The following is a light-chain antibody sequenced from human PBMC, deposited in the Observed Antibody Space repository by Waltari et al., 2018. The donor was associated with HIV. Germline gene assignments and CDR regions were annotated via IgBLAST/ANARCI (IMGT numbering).Light chain of an antibody. J-gene: IGKJ4*01. CDR3: QQYNKWPCS. Sequence: EIVMTQSPVTLSVSPGARATLACRSSQSVSSDLAWFQQKPGQAPTLLIYGATNRATGIPARFSGSGSGTEFPLTIGSLQSEDFAVYYCQQYNKWPCSFGGGTKVEIK. V-gene: IGKV3-15*01. CDR2: GAT. CDR1: QSVSSD.